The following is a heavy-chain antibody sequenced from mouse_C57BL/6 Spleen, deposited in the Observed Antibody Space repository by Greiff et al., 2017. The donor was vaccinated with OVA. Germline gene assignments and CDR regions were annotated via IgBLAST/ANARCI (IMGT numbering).Heavy chain of an antibody. Sequence: VQLQQSGPGLVAPSQSLSITCTVSGFSFTSYGVHWVRQPPGKGLEWLVVIWSDGSTTYNSALKSRLSISKDNSKNQVFLKMNSLQTDDTAMYYCARHATYYYGSGYFDYWGQGTTLTVSS. CDR3: ARHATYYYGSGYFDY. CDR1: GFSFTSYG. D-gene: IGHD1-1*01. J-gene: IGHJ2*01. CDR2: IWSDGST. V-gene: IGHV2-6-1*01.